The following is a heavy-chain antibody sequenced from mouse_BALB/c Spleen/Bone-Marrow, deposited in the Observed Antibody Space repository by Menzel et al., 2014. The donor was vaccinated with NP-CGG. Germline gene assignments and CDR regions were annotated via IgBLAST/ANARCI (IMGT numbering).Heavy chain of an antibody. CDR2: IDPANGFA. J-gene: IGHJ4*01. V-gene: IGHV14-3*02. CDR1: GFNIKDTY. Sequence: VQLKESGAELVKPGASVRLSCAASGFNIKDTYIHWVNRRPEQGLEWIGRIDPANGFAKYDPKFQGKATITADTSSNTAYLHLSSLTSEDTAVYYCARAYYGNYPYVMDYWGQGTSVTVSS. D-gene: IGHD2-10*01. CDR3: ARAYYGNYPYVMDY.